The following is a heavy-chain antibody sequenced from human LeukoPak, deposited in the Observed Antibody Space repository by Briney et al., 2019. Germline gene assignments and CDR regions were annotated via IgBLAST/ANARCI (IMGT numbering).Heavy chain of an antibody. CDR1: GFTFSSYV. V-gene: IGHV3-23*01. CDR3: AKDQGYYDFWRGFDY. D-gene: IGHD3-3*01. Sequence: PGGSLRLSCAASGFTFSSYVMSWVPQAPGKGLEWVSAISGSGGSTYYADSVKGRFTISRDNSKNTLYLQMNRLRAEDTAVYYCAKDQGYYDFWRGFDYWGQGTLVTVSS. J-gene: IGHJ4*02. CDR2: ISGSGGST.